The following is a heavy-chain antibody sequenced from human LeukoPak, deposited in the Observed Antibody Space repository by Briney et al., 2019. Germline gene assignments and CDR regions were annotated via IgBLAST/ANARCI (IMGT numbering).Heavy chain of an antibody. D-gene: IGHD6-19*01. Sequence: GGSLRLSCAASGFTFSSYGMSWVRQAPGKGLEWVAVISYDGSNKYYADSVKGRFTISRDNAKNSLYLQMNSLRAEDTALYYCARVSDISVAAYFDYWGQGTLVTVSS. CDR1: GFTFSSYG. CDR3: ARVSDISVAAYFDY. J-gene: IGHJ4*02. V-gene: IGHV3-30*03. CDR2: ISYDGSNK.